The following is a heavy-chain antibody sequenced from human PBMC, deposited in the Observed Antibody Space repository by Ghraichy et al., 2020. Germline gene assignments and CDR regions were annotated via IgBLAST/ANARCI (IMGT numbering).Heavy chain of an antibody. Sequence: ASVKVSCKASGYTFTSYYMHWVRQAPGQGLEWMGIINPSGGSTSYAQKFQGRVTMTRDTSTSTVYMELSSLRSEDTAVYYCARADGENYYYYGMDVWGQGTTVTVSS. CDR1: GYTFTSYY. CDR3: ARADGENYYYYGMDV. D-gene: IGHD4-17*01. V-gene: IGHV1-46*01. CDR2: INPSGGST. J-gene: IGHJ6*02.